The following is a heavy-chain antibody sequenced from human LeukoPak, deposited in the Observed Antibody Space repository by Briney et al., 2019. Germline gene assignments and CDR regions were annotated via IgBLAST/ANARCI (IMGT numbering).Heavy chain of an antibody. CDR1: GFSFSDYG. Sequence: PGGSLRLSCAASGFSFSDYGLHWVRQAPGKGLEWVALISYDGGQKNFADSVKGRFTTSRDNSKFTMYLEMNSLRAEDTAVYFCARDKDGWGIHDFWGQGTLVTVSS. CDR3: ARDKDGWGIHDF. J-gene: IGHJ4*02. D-gene: IGHD3-16*01. V-gene: IGHV3-30*03. CDR2: ISYDGGQK.